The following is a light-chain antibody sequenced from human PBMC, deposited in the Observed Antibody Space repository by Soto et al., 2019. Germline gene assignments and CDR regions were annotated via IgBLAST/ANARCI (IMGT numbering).Light chain of an antibody. J-gene: IGKJ1*01. CDR2: GAS. CDR1: QSVSSK. CDR3: QQYNNWPPWA. V-gene: IGKV3-15*01. Sequence: EVVMTQSPAILSVSPGERATLSCRVSQSVSSKLAWYQHKPGQPPRLLIYGASTRATGIPARFSGSGSGTEFTLTISSLQSEDFGVYYCQQYNNWPPWALGQGTKVEIK.